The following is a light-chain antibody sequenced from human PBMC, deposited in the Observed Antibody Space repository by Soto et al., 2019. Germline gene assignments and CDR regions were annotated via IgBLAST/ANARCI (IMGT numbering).Light chain of an antibody. CDR1: SSDVGSFNR. V-gene: IGLV2-18*02. CDR3: SSYTITNTYV. CDR2: EVS. J-gene: IGLJ1*01. Sequence: QSALTQPTSVSGSPGQSVAISCTGTSSDVGSFNRVSWYQQPPGTAPKLIISEVSNRPSGVPDRFSGSKSGNTASLTISGLQAEDEADYYCSSYTITNTYVFGTGTKLTVL.